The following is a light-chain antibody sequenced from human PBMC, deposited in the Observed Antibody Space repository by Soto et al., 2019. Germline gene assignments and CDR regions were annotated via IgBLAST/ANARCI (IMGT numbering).Light chain of an antibody. CDR2: DVT. CDR1: SIDVDDY. J-gene: IGLJ1*01. Sequence: QSALTQPRSVSGSPGQSVTISCSGTSIDVDDYVSWYQQHPGKAPKVIIYDVTERPSGVPDRFSGSKSGNAAPLTVSGLQAEDEADYYCCAHVGSSTYVLGSGTKVTVL. V-gene: IGLV2-11*01. CDR3: CAHVGSSTYV.